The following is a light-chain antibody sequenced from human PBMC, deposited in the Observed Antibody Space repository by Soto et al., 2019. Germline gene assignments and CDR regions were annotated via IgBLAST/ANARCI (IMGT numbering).Light chain of an antibody. CDR1: TSNIGTNT. CDR3: ATWDDSRNVV. Sequence: QSVLTQSPSASGTPGQRVSISCSGSTSNIGTNTVSWYQHVPGTAPKLLIYSNDQRPSAVPGLFSGSKSGTSASLAISLLLSEDEADYYCATWDDSRNVVFGGGTKVTVL. J-gene: IGLJ2*01. CDR2: SND. V-gene: IGLV1-44*01.